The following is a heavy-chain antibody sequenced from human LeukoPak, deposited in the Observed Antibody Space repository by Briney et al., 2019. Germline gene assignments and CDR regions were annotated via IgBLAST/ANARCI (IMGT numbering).Heavy chain of an antibody. V-gene: IGHV4-59*01. J-gene: IGHJ6*02. Sequence: SETLSLTCSVSGGSINSDYWAWIRQPPRKGLEWIGYMYYTGSTNYNPSLKSQVTISLATSKNHFSLKLNSVTAADTAVYYCARVSVVYGMDVWGRGTTVTVSS. CDR1: GGSINSDY. CDR3: ARVSVVYGMDV. CDR2: MYYTGST.